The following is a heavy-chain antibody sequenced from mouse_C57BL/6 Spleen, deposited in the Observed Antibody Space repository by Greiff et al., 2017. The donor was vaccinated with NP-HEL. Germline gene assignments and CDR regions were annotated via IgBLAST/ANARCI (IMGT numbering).Heavy chain of an antibody. V-gene: IGHV7-3*01. D-gene: IGHD1-1*01. CDR3: ARDGTTVGDY. CDR1: GFTFTDYY. Sequence: EVMLVESGGGLVQPGGSLSLSCAASGFTFTDYYMSWVRQPPGKSLEWLGFIRNKANGYTTEYSASVKGRFTISRDNSQSILYLQMNALGAEDSATYYCARDGTTVGDYWGKGTTLTVSS. J-gene: IGHJ2*01. CDR2: IRNKANGYTT.